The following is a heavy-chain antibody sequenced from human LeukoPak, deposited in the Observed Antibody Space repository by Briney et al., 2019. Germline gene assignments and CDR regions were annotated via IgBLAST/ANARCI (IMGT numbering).Heavy chain of an antibody. CDR2: IYHSGYT. Sequence: SGTLSLTCAVSGVSISTSNWWSWIRHPPGKGLEWIGEIYHSGYTNHNPSLKSRVTISVDTSKNQFSLKLSSVTAADTAVYYCASPGVVRDYWGQGTLVTVSS. CDR3: ASPGVVRDY. CDR1: GVSISTSNW. V-gene: IGHV4-4*02. J-gene: IGHJ4*02. D-gene: IGHD3-3*01.